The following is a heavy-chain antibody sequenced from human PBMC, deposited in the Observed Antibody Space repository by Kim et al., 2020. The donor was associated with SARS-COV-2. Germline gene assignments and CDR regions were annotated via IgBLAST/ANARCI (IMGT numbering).Heavy chain of an antibody. J-gene: IGHJ4*02. V-gene: IGHV5-10-1*01. D-gene: IGHD5-12*01. Sequence: NYSPSFQGHVTISADKSISTAYLQWSSLKASDTAMYYCARHSRDGYNLDYWGQGTLVTVSS. CDR3: ARHSRDGYNLDY.